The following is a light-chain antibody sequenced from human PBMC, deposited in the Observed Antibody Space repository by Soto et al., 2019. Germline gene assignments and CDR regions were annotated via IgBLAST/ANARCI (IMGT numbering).Light chain of an antibody. Sequence: SYELTQPSSVSVSPGQTARITCSGDVLAKKSARWFQQKPGQAPVEVIYKHSERPSGIPERFSGSSSGTTVTLTISGAQVEDEADYYCYSAVGDSWVFGGGTQLTVL. V-gene: IGLV3-27*01. CDR3: YSAVGDSWV. J-gene: IGLJ3*02. CDR2: KHS. CDR1: VLAKKS.